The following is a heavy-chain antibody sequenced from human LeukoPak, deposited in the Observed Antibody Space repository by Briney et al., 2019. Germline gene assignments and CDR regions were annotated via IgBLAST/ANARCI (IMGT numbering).Heavy chain of an antibody. CDR3: AKDTVNSGSSY. Sequence: PGGSLRLSCAASGFTFSSYSMNWVRQAPGKGLEWVSYIRSSSSTIYYADSVKGRFTISRDNAKNSLYLQMNSLRAEDTAVYYCAKDTVNSGSSYWGQGTLVTVSS. D-gene: IGHD6-19*01. V-gene: IGHV3-48*01. CDR1: GFTFSSYS. J-gene: IGHJ4*02. CDR2: IRSSSSTI.